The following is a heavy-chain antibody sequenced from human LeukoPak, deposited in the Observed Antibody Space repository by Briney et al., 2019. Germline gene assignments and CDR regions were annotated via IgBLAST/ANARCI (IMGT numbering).Heavy chain of an antibody. CDR3: ARALYCSSTSCSENWFDL. V-gene: IGHV1-18*01. J-gene: IGHJ5*02. Sequence: ASVKVSCKASGYTFTSYGISWVRQAPGQGLEWTGWISAYNGNTNYAQKLQGRVTMTTDTSTSTAYMELRSLRSDDTAVYYCARALYCSSTSCSENWFDLWGQGTLVTVSS. D-gene: IGHD2-2*01. CDR2: ISAYNGNT. CDR1: GYTFTSYG.